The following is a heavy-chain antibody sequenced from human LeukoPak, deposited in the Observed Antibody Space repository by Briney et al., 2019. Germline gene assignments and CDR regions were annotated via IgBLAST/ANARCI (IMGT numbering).Heavy chain of an antibody. CDR2: INPSCGST. V-gene: IGHV1-46*01. CDR1: GYTFTSYY. J-gene: IGHJ4*02. CDR3: ARDWGMGCSSTSCSTVTSDY. Sequence: ASVKFSCKASGYTFTSYYMHWVRQAPGQGLEWMGIINPSCGSTSYAQKFQGRVTMTRDTSTSTVYMELSSLRSEDTAVYYCARDWGMGCSSTSCSTVTSDYWGQGTLVTVSS. D-gene: IGHD2-2*02.